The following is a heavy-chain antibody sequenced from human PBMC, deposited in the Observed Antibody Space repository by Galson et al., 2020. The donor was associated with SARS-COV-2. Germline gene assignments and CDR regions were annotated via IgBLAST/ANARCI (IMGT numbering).Heavy chain of an antibody. CDR3: ASEASSITIFGVYYYYMDV. Sequence: SETLSLTCTVSGGSISSYYWSWIRQPPGKGLEWIGYIYYTGSTNYNPSLKSRVTISVDTSKNQFSLKLSSVTAADTAVYYCASEASSITIFGVYYYYMDVWGKGTTVTVSS. CDR1: GGSISSYY. J-gene: IGHJ6*03. D-gene: IGHD3-3*01. V-gene: IGHV4-59*01. CDR2: IYYTGST.